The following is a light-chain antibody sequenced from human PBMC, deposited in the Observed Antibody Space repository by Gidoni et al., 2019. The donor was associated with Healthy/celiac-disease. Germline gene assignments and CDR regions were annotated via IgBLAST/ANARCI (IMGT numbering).Light chain of an antibody. CDR3: QQYNNWFT. CDR1: QSVSRN. J-gene: IGKJ3*01. Sequence: EIVMTQSPATRSVSPGERATLSCRASQSVSRNLAWYQQKPGQAPRLLIYGASTRATGIPARFSGSGSGTEFTLTISSLQSEDFAVYYCQQYNNWFTFXPXTKVDIK. V-gene: IGKV3-15*01. CDR2: GAS.